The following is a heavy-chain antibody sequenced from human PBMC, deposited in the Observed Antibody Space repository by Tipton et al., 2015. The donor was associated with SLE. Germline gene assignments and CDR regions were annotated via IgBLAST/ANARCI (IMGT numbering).Heavy chain of an antibody. CDR3: ARLRISGVLTGSYEYGMDV. CDR2: INHSGSS. J-gene: IGHJ6*02. D-gene: IGHD3-3*01. CDR1: GGSFSGYY. V-gene: IGHV4-34*01. Sequence: TLSLTCVVHGGSFSGYYWSWIRQPPGKGLEWFGEINHSGSSNSNPPLKSRVTMSVDTSKNQFSLNLTSVTAADTAVYYCARLRISGVLTGSYEYGMDVWGQGTAVTVSS.